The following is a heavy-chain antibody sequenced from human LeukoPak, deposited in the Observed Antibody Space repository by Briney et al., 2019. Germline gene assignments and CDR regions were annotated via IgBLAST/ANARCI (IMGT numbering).Heavy chain of an antibody. CDR2: IYYTGST. CDR3: ARHDPVGHFLRGMDV. V-gene: IGHV4-59*08. D-gene: IGHD2/OR15-2a*01. CDR1: GGSINIAY. Sequence: SETLSLTCSVSGGSINIAYWNWSRQPPGKGLEWIGYIYYTGSTIYNPSLRSRVTMSVDVSKNQFSLDLTSVTAADTAVYYCARHDPVGHFLRGMDVWGQGTTVTVSS. J-gene: IGHJ6*02.